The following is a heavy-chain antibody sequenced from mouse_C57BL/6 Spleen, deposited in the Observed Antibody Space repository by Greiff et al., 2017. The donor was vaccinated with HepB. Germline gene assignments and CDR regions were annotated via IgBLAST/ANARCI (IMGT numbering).Heavy chain of an antibody. Sequence: VQLQQPGAELVKPGASVKMSCKASGYTFTSYWITWVKQRPGQGLVWIGDIYPGSGSTNCNEKFKSKATLTVDTSSSTAYMQLSSLTSEDSAVYYCARGDVYAMDYWGQGTSVTVSS. CDR2: IYPGSGST. CDR1: GYTFTSYW. D-gene: IGHD3-3*01. CDR3: ARGDVYAMDY. J-gene: IGHJ4*01. V-gene: IGHV1-55*01.